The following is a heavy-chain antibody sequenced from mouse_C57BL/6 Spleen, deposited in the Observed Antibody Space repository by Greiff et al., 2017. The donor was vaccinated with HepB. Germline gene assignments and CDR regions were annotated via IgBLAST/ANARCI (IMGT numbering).Heavy chain of an antibody. Sequence: EVKLEESGPGLVKPSQSLSLTCSVPGYSITSGYYWNWIRQFPGNKLEWMGYISYDGSNNYNPSLKNRISITRDTSKNQFFLKLNSVTTEDTATYYCARGEGYDSFAYWGQGTLVTVSA. D-gene: IGHD2-2*01. V-gene: IGHV3-6*01. CDR2: ISYDGSN. CDR3: ARGEGYDSFAY. CDR1: GYSITSGYY. J-gene: IGHJ3*01.